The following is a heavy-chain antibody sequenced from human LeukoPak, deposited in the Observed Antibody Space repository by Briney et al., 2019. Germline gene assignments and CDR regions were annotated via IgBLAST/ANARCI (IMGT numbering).Heavy chain of an antibody. Sequence: PSETLSLTCTVSGGSVSSASSYWSWIRQPPGKGLEWLGYIYYSGSTNYNPSLKSRVTISADTSKKQFSLKLSSVTAADTAVYYCARGVTSIYHFDFWGQGTLVTVSS. CDR1: GGSVSSASSY. V-gene: IGHV4-61*01. J-gene: IGHJ4*02. CDR2: IYYSGST. D-gene: IGHD2-21*02. CDR3: ARGVTSIYHFDF.